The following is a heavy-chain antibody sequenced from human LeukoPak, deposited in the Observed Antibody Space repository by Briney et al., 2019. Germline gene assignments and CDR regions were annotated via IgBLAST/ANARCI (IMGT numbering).Heavy chain of an antibody. J-gene: IGHJ4*02. Sequence: SETLSLTCTVSGGSISSSSYYWGWIRQPPGKGLEWIGSIYYIGSTNYNPSLKSRVTISVDTSANHVSLQLTSVTAADTAVYYCAREGGPYRPLDYSGQGTLVTVSS. CDR1: GGSISSSSYY. CDR2: IYYIGST. V-gene: IGHV4-39*07. CDR3: AREGGPYRPLDY.